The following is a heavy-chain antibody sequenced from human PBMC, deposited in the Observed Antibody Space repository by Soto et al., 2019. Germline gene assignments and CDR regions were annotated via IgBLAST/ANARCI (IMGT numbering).Heavy chain of an antibody. Sequence: PSETLSLTSTVSGGSISTSSYYWSWIRQPPGKGLECIGYIYYTGGTNYNPSLKNRVTISLDTSTNQFSLKLSSVTAADTAVYYWARSYCSGCSCLYFDYWGQGTLVTVSS. CDR1: GGSISTSSYY. D-gene: IGHD2-15*01. CDR3: ARSYCSGCSCLYFDY. CDR2: IYYTGGT. J-gene: IGHJ4*02. V-gene: IGHV4-61*01.